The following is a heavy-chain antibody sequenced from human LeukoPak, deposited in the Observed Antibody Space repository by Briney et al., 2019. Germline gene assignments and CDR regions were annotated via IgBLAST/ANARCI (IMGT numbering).Heavy chain of an antibody. Sequence: EESLKISCKGSGYSFTSYWIGWVREMPGKGLEWMGIIYPGDSDTRYSPSFQGQVTISADKSISTAYLQWSSLKASDTAMYYCARDPTPGPYGDYFDYWGQGTLVTVSS. CDR3: ARDPTPGPYGDYFDY. CDR2: IYPGDSDT. J-gene: IGHJ4*02. CDR1: GYSFTSYW. D-gene: IGHD4-17*01. V-gene: IGHV5-51*01.